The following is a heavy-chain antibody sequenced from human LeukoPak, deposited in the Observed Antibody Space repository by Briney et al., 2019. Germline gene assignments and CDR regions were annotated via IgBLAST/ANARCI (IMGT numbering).Heavy chain of an antibody. V-gene: IGHV1-2*02. CDR1: GYTFTGYY. Sequence: ASVKVSCKASGYTFTGYYMHWVRQAPGQGLEWMGWINPNSGGTNYAQKFQGRVTMTRDTSISTAYIELSRLRSDDTAVYYCARGNHNIVVVPAASWPDYWGQGTLVTVSS. CDR2: INPNSGGT. J-gene: IGHJ4*02. D-gene: IGHD2-2*01. CDR3: ARGNHNIVVVPAASWPDY.